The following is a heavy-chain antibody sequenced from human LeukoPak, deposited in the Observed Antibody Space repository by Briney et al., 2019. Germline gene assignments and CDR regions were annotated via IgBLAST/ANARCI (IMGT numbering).Heavy chain of an antibody. CDR1: GGSISSYY. CDR3: ARDQTYYDSSGYSLYAFDI. J-gene: IGHJ3*02. V-gene: IGHV4-4*07. D-gene: IGHD3-22*01. Sequence: SETLSLTCTVSGGSISSYYWSWIRQPAGKGLEWIGRIYTSGSTNYNPSLKSRVTMSVDTSKNQFSLKLSSVTAADTAVYYCARDQTYYDSSGYSLYAFDIRGQGTMVTVSS. CDR2: IYTSGST.